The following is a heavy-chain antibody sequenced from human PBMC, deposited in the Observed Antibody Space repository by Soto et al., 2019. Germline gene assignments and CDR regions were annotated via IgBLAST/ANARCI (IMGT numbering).Heavy chain of an antibody. CDR2: ISGTGSST. D-gene: IGHD6-19*01. Sequence: EVQLLESGGGSVQPGGSVRLSCAASGFTFSSYAMSWVRQAPGKGLEWVSAISGTGSSTNYADSVEGRFTIATDSTKNPLHLQMSSRRAEDTAVYYCANAGGIAVHGTHLAPWGQGTLVPVSS. J-gene: IGHJ5*02. CDR1: GFTFSSYA. CDR3: ANAGGIAVHGTHLAP. V-gene: IGHV3-23*01.